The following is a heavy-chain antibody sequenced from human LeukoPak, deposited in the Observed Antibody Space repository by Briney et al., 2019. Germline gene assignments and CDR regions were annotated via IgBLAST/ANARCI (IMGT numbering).Heavy chain of an antibody. J-gene: IGHJ4*02. CDR2: INYSGST. V-gene: IGHV4-59*08. CDR3: ARHYCSSTTCYARIIDY. CDR1: GGSISGYY. Sequence: SETLSLTCTVSGGSISGYYWSWIRQPPGEGLEWIGYINYSGSTNYNPSLKSRVTISVDTSKNQFSLKLSSVTAADTAVYYCARHYCSSTTCYARIIDYWGQGTLVTVSS. D-gene: IGHD2-2*01.